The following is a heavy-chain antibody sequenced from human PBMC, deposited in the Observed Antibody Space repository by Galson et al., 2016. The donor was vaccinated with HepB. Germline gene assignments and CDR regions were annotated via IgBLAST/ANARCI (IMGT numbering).Heavy chain of an antibody. CDR3: SRGGLGYYNSTGYD. J-gene: IGHJ4*02. CDR1: GFTFGDYA. V-gene: IGHV3-49*04. CDR2: IRSNPYGGSS. D-gene: IGHD3-22*01. Sequence: CATSGFTFGDYAMNWVRQAPGKGLEWVGFIRSNPYGGSSHYAASVEGRFTISRDDSKSIAYLQMNSLKTEDTAVYYCSRGGLGYYNSTGYDWGQGTLVTVSS.